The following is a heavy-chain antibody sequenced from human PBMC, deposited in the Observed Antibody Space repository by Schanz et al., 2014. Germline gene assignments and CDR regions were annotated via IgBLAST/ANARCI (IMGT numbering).Heavy chain of an antibody. D-gene: IGHD6-19*01. J-gene: IGHJ4*02. CDR1: GFNFANHA. CDR2: ISSDGSKK. CDR3: VRDKKGFVAVAGRAPFDY. Sequence: QVQLVESGGGVVQPERSLRLSCAASGFNFANHAIHWVRQGQGNGLQWVAVISSDGSKKLYADSVKARFTISRDNAKSSLYLQMNSLRDEDTAVYYCVRDKKGFVAVAGRAPFDYWGQGTLVTVAA. V-gene: IGHV3-33*05.